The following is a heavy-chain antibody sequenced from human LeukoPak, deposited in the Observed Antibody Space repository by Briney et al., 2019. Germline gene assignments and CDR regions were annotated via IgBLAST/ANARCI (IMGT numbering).Heavy chain of an antibody. CDR2: LYYSGST. V-gene: IGHV4-59*01. CDR1: RVSITSSH. D-gene: IGHD3-10*01. Sequence: SETLSLTCTVSRVSITSSHWIWLRQPPGKELEWIGYLYYSGSTNYNPFLKRRATISVDTSKTRFSVLLSSATEAHTAVYCGGRAGTNDNGDLAGWFDPWGQGTLVIVSS. CDR3: GRAGTNDNGDLAGWFDP. J-gene: IGHJ5*02.